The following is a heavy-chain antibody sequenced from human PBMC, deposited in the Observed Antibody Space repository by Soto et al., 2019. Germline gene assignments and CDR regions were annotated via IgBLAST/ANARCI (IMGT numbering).Heavy chain of an antibody. CDR3: ARLDSSGYHLVDY. CDR1: GYSFTSYW. V-gene: IGHV5-51*01. Sequence: PRESLKLSCKSSGYSFTSYWIGWVRHMPGKGLEWMGTIYPGDSATTYSPSFQGQVTISADKSIRTAHLQWTSLKASDTAMYYCARLDSSGYHLVDYWVHGPLVTVSS. D-gene: IGHD3-22*01. CDR2: IYPGDSAT. J-gene: IGHJ4*01.